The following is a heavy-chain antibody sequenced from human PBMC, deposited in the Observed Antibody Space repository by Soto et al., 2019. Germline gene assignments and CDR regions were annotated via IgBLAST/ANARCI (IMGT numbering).Heavy chain of an antibody. CDR3: ARDKSGGSGWFDP. Sequence: SQTLSLTCAISGDSVSCNSAAGECSIRSPSRGLEWLGRTYYRSKWYNDYAVSVKSRITINPDTSKNQFSLQLNSVTPEDTAVYYCARDKSGGSGWFDPWGQGTLVTAPQ. V-gene: IGHV6-1*01. D-gene: IGHD2-15*01. CDR1: GDSVSCNSAA. CDR2: TYYRSKWYN. J-gene: IGHJ5*02.